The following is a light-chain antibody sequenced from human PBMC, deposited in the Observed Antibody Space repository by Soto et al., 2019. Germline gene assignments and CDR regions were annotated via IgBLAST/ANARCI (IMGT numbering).Light chain of an antibody. CDR1: QGIRNY. CDR2: AAS. Sequence: DIQMTQSPSSLSVSVGDRVTITCRASQGIRNYLAWYQQTPGKVPKLLIYAASTLQSGVPSRFSGSGSGTDFTLTISSLEPEDVATYYCQKDNSAPRTFGQGTKVEIK. V-gene: IGKV1-27*01. J-gene: IGKJ1*01. CDR3: QKDNSAPRT.